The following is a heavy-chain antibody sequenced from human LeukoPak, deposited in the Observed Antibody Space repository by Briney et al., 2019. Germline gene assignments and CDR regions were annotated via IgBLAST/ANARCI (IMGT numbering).Heavy chain of an antibody. D-gene: IGHD4-17*01. V-gene: IGHV4-4*09. J-gene: IGHJ3*02. CDR3: ARRAPTDDAFDI. CDR1: GGSISSYY. Sequence: SETLSLTCTVSGGSISSYYWSWIRQPPGKGLEWIGYIYTSGSTNYNPSLKSRVTISVDTSKNQFSLKLSSVTAADTAVYYCARRAPTDDAFDIWGQGTMVTVSS. CDR2: IYTSGST.